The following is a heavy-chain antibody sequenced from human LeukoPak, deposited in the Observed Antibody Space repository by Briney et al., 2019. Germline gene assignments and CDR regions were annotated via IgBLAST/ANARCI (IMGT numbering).Heavy chain of an antibody. Sequence: GASVKVSCKASGYTISGNYIHWLRQAPGQGLGWMGWIDANNGDTKSAQKFEGRVTMSRATSISTAYMELSSLSTGLATVYYCARDPSSVTLYFFDYWGQGTLVTVSS. CDR1: GYTISGNY. CDR2: IDANNGDT. CDR3: ARDPSSVTLYFFDY. D-gene: IGHD4-11*01. V-gene: IGHV1-2*02. J-gene: IGHJ4*02.